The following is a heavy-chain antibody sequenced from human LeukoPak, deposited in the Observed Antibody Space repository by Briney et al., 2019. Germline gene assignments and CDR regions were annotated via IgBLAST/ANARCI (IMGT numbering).Heavy chain of an antibody. V-gene: IGHV1-2*02. CDR2: VNPNSGGI. Sequence: ASVKVSCKASGYTFTGYYMHWVRQAPGQGLEWMGWVNPNSGGINYAQKFQGRVTMTRDTSISTAYMELSRLRSDDTAVYYCAREGELCCGGDCYFDYWGQGTLVTVSS. CDR3: AREGELCCGGDCYFDY. D-gene: IGHD2-21*02. CDR1: GYTFTGYY. J-gene: IGHJ4*02.